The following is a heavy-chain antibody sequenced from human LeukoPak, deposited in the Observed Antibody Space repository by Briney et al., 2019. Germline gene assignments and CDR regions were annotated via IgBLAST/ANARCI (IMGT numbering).Heavy chain of an antibody. D-gene: IGHD3-22*01. CDR2: ISSSGSTI. Sequence: GGSLRLSCAASGFTFSDYYMSWIRQAPGKGLEWVSYISSSGSTIYYADSVKGRFTISRDNAKNSLYLQMNSLRAEDTTVYCCARGRYYYDSSGYPDYWGQGTLVTVSS. V-gene: IGHV3-11*04. CDR3: ARGRYYYDSSGYPDY. J-gene: IGHJ4*02. CDR1: GFTFSDYY.